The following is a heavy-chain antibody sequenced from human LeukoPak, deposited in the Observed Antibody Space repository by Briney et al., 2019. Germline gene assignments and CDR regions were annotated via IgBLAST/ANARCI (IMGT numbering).Heavy chain of an antibody. CDR3: ATGSGWTPYYFDY. CDR2: ISSSSSYI. J-gene: IGHJ4*02. Sequence: GGSLRLSCAASGFTFGSYSMNWVRQAPGKGLEWVSSISSSSSYIYYADSVKGRFTISRDNAKNSLYLQMNSLRAEDTAVYYCATGSGWTPYYFDYWGQGTLVTVSS. V-gene: IGHV3-21*01. CDR1: GFTFGSYS. D-gene: IGHD6-19*01.